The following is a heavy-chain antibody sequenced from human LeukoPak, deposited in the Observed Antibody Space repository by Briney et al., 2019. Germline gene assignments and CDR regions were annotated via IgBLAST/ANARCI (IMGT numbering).Heavy chain of an antibody. CDR3: ARSPAFYCSGGSCYSFGHYYYYGMDV. J-gene: IGHJ6*02. D-gene: IGHD2-15*01. CDR1: GGSFRGYY. Sequence: SETLSLTCAVYGGSFRGYYWSWIRQPPGKGLEWIGEINHSGSTNYNPSLKSRVTISVDTSKNQFSLKLSSVTAADTAVYYCARSPAFYCSGGSCYSFGHYYYYGMDVWGQGTLVTVSS. CDR2: INHSGST. V-gene: IGHV4-34*01.